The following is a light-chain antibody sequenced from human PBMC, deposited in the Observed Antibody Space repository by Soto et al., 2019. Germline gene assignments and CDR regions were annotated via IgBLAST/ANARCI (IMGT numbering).Light chain of an antibody. J-gene: IGKJ5*01. CDR2: DAS. Sequence: EIVFTHSPATLSLSSRGKTTLPSRASQSVSSYLAWYQQKPGQAPRLLIYDASNRATGIPARFSGSGSGTDFTLTISSLEPEDFAVYYCQQRSNWPITFGQGTRLEIK. V-gene: IGKV3-11*01. CDR1: QSVSSY. CDR3: QQRSNWPIT.